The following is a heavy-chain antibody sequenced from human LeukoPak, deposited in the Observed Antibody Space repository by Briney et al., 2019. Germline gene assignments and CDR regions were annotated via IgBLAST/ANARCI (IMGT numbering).Heavy chain of an antibody. J-gene: IGHJ4*02. D-gene: IGHD6-19*01. V-gene: IGHV3-9*01. Sequence: GGSRRLSCAASGFKFDSYAIHWVRQAPGKGLEWLSIISWNGGFMDYADSVKGRFTISRDNVKNSLYLEMNSLRPEGTAFYYCAKVRGTYSSGFYFDSWGQGTLVTVSS. CDR3: AKVRGTYSSGFYFDS. CDR1: GFKFDSYA. CDR2: ISWNGGFM.